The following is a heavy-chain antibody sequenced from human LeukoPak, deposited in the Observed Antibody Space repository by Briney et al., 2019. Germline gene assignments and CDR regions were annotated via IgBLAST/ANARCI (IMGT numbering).Heavy chain of an antibody. V-gene: IGHV3-15*01. CDR1: GFTFSNAW. CDR2: IKSKTDGGTT. J-gene: IGHJ4*02. CDR3: TTDNFPAPYLEWLFPFDY. D-gene: IGHD3-3*01. Sequence: PGGSLRLSCAASGFTFSNAWMSWVRQAPGKGLEWVGRIKSKTDGGTTDYAAPVKGRFTISRDDSKNTLYLQMNSLKTEDTAVYYCTTDNFPAPYLEWLFPFDYWGQGTLVTVSS.